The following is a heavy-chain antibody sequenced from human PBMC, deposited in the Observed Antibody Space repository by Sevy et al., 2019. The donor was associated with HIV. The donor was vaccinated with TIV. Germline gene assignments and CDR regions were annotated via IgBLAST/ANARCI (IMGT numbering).Heavy chain of an antibody. V-gene: IGHV3-30*18. CDR1: GFTFSSYG. CDR3: AKDHTVRGYFDY. J-gene: IGHJ4*02. D-gene: IGHD4-17*01. CDR2: ISYDGSNK. Sequence: GGSLRLSCAASGFTFSSYGMHWVRQAPGKGLEWVAVISYDGSNKYYADSVKGRFTISRDNSKNTLYLQMNSLRAEDTAVYYCAKDHTVRGYFDYWGQRTLVTVSS.